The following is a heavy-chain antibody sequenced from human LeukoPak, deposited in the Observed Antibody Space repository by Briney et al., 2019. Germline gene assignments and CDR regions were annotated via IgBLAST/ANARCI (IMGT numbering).Heavy chain of an antibody. Sequence: SETLSLTCTVSGGSISSGDYYWSWVRQPPGKGLGWIGYICYSGSTYDNPSLKSRVTISVDTSMNQFSLKLSSVTAADTAVYYCARGAFDCSSTSCYLYYYYMDVWGKGTTVTVSS. CDR1: GGSISSGDYY. J-gene: IGHJ6*03. CDR3: ARGAFDCSSTSCYLYYYYMDV. D-gene: IGHD2-2*01. CDR2: ICYSGST. V-gene: IGHV4-30-4*08.